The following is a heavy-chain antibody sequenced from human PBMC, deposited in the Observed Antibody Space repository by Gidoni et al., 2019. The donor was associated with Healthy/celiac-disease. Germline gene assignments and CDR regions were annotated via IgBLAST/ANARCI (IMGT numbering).Heavy chain of an antibody. D-gene: IGHD3-22*01. V-gene: IGHV3-30-3*01. CDR1: GFTFCSYA. Sequence: QVQLVASGGGVVQPGRSLSLSCAASGFTFCSYAMHWVRQAPGKGLEWVAVISYEGSNKYYADSVKGRFTISRDNSKNTLYLQMNSLRAEDTAVYYCARDFLQEYYDSSGSPDYWGQGTLVTVSS. CDR2: ISYEGSNK. J-gene: IGHJ4*02. CDR3: ARDFLQEYYDSSGSPDY.